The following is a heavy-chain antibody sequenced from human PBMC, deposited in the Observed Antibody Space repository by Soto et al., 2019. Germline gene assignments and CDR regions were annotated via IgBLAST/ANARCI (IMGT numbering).Heavy chain of an antibody. CDR2: ISGSSTTI. J-gene: IGHJ6*02. CDR3: AREPVGPDYAMDV. CDR1: GFTLSSRS. Sequence: EVQLVESGGGSVQPGGSLRLSCAASGFTLSSRSMNWVRQAPGKGLEWVAYISGSSTTIYYADSVKGRFTISRDNAKKAVYLQMNSLRDEDTAVYYCAREPVGPDYAMDVWGQGTMVTVSS. V-gene: IGHV3-48*02. D-gene: IGHD1-26*01.